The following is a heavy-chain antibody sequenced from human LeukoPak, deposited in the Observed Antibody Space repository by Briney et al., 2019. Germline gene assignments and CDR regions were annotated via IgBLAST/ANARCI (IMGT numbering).Heavy chain of an antibody. V-gene: IGHV4-4*07. CDR3: ARVRSTGSTYFDY. Sequence: TSQTLSLTCTVSGGSMNNYYWSWVRQPAGKGLEGIGRVYSSGSTNYPPSLKSRPTMSVDTSKNQFSLKLSSVTAADTAVYYCARVRSTGSTYFDYWGQGTLVTVSS. CDR1: GGSMNNYY. CDR2: VYSSGST. D-gene: IGHD1-7*01. J-gene: IGHJ4*02.